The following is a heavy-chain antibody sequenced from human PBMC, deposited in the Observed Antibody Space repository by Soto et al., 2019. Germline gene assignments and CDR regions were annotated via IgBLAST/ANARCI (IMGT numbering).Heavy chain of an antibody. CDR1: GFTVSSNY. J-gene: IGHJ4*02. CDR3: AKDFV. V-gene: IGHV3-53*02. Sequence: EVQLVEIGGGLIQPGGSLRLSCAASGFTVSSNYMSWVRQAPGKGLEWVSVIDSGGTTYYADSVKGRFTISRDNSKNTLYLQINSPRVEDTDVYYCAKDFVWGQGTLVTVSS. CDR2: IDSGGTT.